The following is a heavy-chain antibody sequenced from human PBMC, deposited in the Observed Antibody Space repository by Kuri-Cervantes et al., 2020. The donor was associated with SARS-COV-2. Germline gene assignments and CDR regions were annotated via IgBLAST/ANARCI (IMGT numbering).Heavy chain of an antibody. CDR3: AKAISNYPSYYYYGMDV. CDR1: GFTFNNYW. J-gene: IGHJ6*02. V-gene: IGHV3-74*01. CDR2: INSDGSST. Sequence: GESLKISCAASGFTFNNYWMHWVRQAPGKGLVWVSRINSDGSSTSYADSVKGRFTISRDNAKNTLYLQMNSLRAEDTAVYYCAKAISNYPSYYYYGMDVWGQGTTVTVSS. D-gene: IGHD4-11*01.